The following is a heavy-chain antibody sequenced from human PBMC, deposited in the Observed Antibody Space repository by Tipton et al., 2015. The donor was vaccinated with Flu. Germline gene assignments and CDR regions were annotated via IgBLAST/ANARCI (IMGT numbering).Heavy chain of an antibody. CDR3: ASSVDTAMVTGC. Sequence: TLSLTCTVSGGSISSYYWSWIRQPPGKGLEWIGYIYYSGSTNYNPSLKSRVTISVDTSKNQFSLKLSSVTAADTAVYYCASSVDTAMVTGCWGQGTLVSVSS. D-gene: IGHD5-18*01. CDR1: GGSISSYY. J-gene: IGHJ4*02. CDR2: IYYSGST. V-gene: IGHV4-59*01.